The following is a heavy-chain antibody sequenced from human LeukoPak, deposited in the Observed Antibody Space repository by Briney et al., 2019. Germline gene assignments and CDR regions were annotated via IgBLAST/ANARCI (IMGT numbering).Heavy chain of an antibody. J-gene: IGHJ4*02. D-gene: IGHD3-10*01. CDR3: ARDAKYYYGSRTYFFFEY. V-gene: IGHV4-38-2*02. CDR1: GYSISSGYY. CDR2: VYYSGST. Sequence: SETLSLTCTVSGYSISSGYYWGWIRQPPGKGLEWIGYVYYSGSTNYNPSLKSRVTMSIDTSKNQFSLKLSSVTAADTAIYYCARDAKYYYGSRTYFFFEYWGQGTLLSVSS.